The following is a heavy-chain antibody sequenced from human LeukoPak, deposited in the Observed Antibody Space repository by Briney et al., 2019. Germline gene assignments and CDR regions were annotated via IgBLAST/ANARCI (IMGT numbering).Heavy chain of an antibody. V-gene: IGHV3-23*01. Sequence: PGGSLRLSCAASGFTFSSYAMSWVRQAPGKGPQWVSGISGSGGSTYYADSVKGRFTISGDKSKDTLYLQMNSLRAEDTAVYYCAKAQLACASCGRPFDYWGQGTLVTVSS. D-gene: IGHD2-2*01. J-gene: IGHJ4*02. CDR3: AKAQLACASCGRPFDY. CDR1: GFTFSSYA. CDR2: ISGSGGST.